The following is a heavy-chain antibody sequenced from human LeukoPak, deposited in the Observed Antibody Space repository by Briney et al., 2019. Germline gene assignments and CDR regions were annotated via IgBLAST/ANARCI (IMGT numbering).Heavy chain of an antibody. D-gene: IGHD2-21*01. CDR3: ARAPRAYCGGDCYSGAFDI. J-gene: IGHJ3*02. Sequence: ASVKVSCKASGYTFTRYYMHWVRQAPGQGLEWMGIINPSGGSTSYAQKFQGRVTMTRDTSTSTVYMELSSLRSEDTAVYYCARAPRAYCGGDCYSGAFDIWGQGTMVTVSS. V-gene: IGHV1-46*01. CDR2: INPSGGST. CDR1: GYTFTRYY.